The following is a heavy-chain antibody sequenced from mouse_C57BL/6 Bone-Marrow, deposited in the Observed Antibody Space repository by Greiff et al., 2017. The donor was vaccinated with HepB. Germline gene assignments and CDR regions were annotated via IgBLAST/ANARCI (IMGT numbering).Heavy chain of an antibody. CDR2: ISSGSSTI. CDR3: ARGQTAQATSFAY. Sequence: EVQLVESGGGLVKPGGSLKLSCAASGFTFSDYGMHWVRQAPEKGLEWVAYISSGSSTIYYADTVKGRFTISRDNAKNTLFLQMTSLRSEDTAMYYCARGQTAQATSFAYWGQGTLVTVSA. J-gene: IGHJ3*01. V-gene: IGHV5-17*01. CDR1: GFTFSDYG. D-gene: IGHD3-2*02.